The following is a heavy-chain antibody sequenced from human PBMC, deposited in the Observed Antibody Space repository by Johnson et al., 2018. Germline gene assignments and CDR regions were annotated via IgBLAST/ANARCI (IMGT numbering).Heavy chain of an antibody. Sequence: VQLVESGAEVKKPGASXKVSCKASGYTFTSYAMHWVRQAPGQRLEWMGWINAGNGNKKYSQKFKGRVTITRDTSASTAYMELSSRRSEDTAVDYWARGPTVTFYYYYMDGGGKGTTVTVSS. V-gene: IGHV1-3*01. CDR1: GYTFTSYA. J-gene: IGHJ6*03. CDR3: ARGPTVTFYYYYMDG. CDR2: INAGNGNK. D-gene: IGHD4-17*01.